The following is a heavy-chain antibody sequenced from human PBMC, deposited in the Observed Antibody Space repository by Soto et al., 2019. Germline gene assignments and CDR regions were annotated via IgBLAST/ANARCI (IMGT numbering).Heavy chain of an antibody. V-gene: IGHV3-30*01. J-gene: IGHJ4*02. Sequence: QVQLVESGGGVVQPGRSLRLSCAASGFTFSSYAMHWVRQAPGKGLEWVALISYDGTNKFYADSAKGRFTISRDKSMNTLYLQMNSLRAEDTAVYYCAREDSSNWYSEDNFDYWGQGTLVTVSS. CDR1: GFTFSSYA. D-gene: IGHD6-13*01. CDR3: AREDSSNWYSEDNFDY. CDR2: ISYDGTNK.